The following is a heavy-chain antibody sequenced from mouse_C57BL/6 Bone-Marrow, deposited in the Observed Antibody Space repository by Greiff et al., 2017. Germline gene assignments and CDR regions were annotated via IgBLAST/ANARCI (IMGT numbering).Heavy chain of an antibody. V-gene: IGHV14-4*01. D-gene: IGHD3-3*01. J-gene: IGHJ2*01. CDR3: TPRAFDY. Sequence: VQLQQSGAELVRPGASVKLSCTASGFNIKDDYMHWVKQRPEQGLEWIGWIDPENGDTEYASKFQGKATITADPSSNTAYLQLSSLTSEDTAVYDCTPRAFDYWGQGTTLTVSS. CDR2: IDPENGDT. CDR1: GFNIKDDY.